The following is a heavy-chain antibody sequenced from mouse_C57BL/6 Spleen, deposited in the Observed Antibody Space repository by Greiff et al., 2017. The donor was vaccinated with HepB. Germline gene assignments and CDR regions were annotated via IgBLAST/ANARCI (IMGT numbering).Heavy chain of an antibody. V-gene: IGHV10-1*01. J-gene: IGHJ1*03. D-gene: IGHD2-3*01. CDR3: VREGWLLHWYFDV. CDR1: GFSFNTYA. CDR2: IRSKSNNYAT. Sequence: DVQLVESGGGLVQPKGSLKLSCAASGFSFNTYAMNWVRQAPGKGLEWVARIRSKSNNYATYYADSVKDRFTISRDDSESMLYLQMNNLKTEDTAMYYCVREGWLLHWYFDVWGTGTTVTVSS.